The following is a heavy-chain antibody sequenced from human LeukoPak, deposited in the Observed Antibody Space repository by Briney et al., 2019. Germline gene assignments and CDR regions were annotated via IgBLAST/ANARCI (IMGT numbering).Heavy chain of an antibody. CDR3: ARVPRVAATFWFDP. CDR2: INPNSGGT. D-gene: IGHD2-15*01. CDR1: GYTFTGYY. V-gene: IGHV1-2*02. Sequence: GASVKVSCKASGYTFTGYYMHWVRQAPGQGLEWMGRINPNSGGTNYAQKFQGRVTMTRDTSISTAYMELSRLRSDDTAVYYCARVPRVAATFWFDPWGQGTLVTVSS. J-gene: IGHJ5*02.